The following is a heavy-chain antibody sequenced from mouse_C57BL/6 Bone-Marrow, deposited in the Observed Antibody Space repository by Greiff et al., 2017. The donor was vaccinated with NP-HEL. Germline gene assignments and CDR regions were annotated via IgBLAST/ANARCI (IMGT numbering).Heavy chain of an antibody. Sequence: EVQLQESGAELVRPGASVKLSCTASGFNIKDDYMHWVKQRPEQGLEWIGWIDPENGDTEYASKFQGKATITAATSSNTAYLQLSSLASEDTAVDYCTTGGSSHYYFDDWGKGTTLTVSS. CDR3: TTGGSSHYYFDD. CDR2: IDPENGDT. V-gene: IGHV14-4*01. D-gene: IGHD1-1*01. J-gene: IGHJ2*01. CDR1: GFNIKDDY.